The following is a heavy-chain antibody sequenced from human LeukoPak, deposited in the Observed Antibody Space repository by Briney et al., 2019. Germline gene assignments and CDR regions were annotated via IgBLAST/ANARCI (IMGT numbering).Heavy chain of an antibody. J-gene: IGHJ6*03. CDR2: IYYSGST. CDR3: AGLPAAMYYYYYYMDV. CDR1: GGSISSYY. Sequence: PSETLSLTCTVSGGSISSYYWSWIRQPPGKGLEWIGYIYYSGSTNYSPSLKSRVTISVDTSKNQFSLKLSSVTAADTAVYYCAGLPAAMYYYYYYMDVWGKGTTVTVSS. V-gene: IGHV4-59*01. D-gene: IGHD2-2*01.